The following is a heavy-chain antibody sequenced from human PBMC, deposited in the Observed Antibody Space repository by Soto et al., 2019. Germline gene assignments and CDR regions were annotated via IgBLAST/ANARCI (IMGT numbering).Heavy chain of an antibody. CDR1: GRTFSSYA. V-gene: IGHV1-46*01. CDR3: ARDRCSSTSCYHFDY. D-gene: IGHD2-2*01. J-gene: IGHJ4*02. Sequence: GSVPVSCTASGRTFSSYAISWVRQSPGQGLEWMGGIIPSGGSTSYAQKFQGRVTMTGDTSTSTVYMELSSLRSEDTAVYYCARDRCSSTSCYHFDYWGQGTLVTVSS. CDR2: IIPSGGST.